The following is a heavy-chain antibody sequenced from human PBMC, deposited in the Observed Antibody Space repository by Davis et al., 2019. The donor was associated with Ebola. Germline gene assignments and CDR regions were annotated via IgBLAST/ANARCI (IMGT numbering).Heavy chain of an antibody. Sequence: ASVKVSCKASGYTFTGYYMHWVRQAPGQGLEWMGRINPNSGGTNYAQKFQGRVTMTRDTSISTVYMELSRLRSDDTAVYYCARGGITMTVVPRDYYYGMDVWGQGTTVTVSS. CDR3: ARGGITMTVVPRDYYYGMDV. D-gene: IGHD3-22*01. V-gene: IGHV1-2*06. J-gene: IGHJ6*02. CDR2: INPNSGGT. CDR1: GYTFTGYY.